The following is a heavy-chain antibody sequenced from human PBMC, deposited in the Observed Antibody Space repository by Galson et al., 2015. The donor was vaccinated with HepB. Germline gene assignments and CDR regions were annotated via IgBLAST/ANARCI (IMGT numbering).Heavy chain of an antibody. J-gene: IGHJ4*02. D-gene: IGHD3-16*02. V-gene: IGHV3-30*18. CDR2: ISYDGSHK. CDR3: AKDPISLGELSRLSYYFDY. CDR1: GFTFSSYD. Sequence: SLRLSCAASGFTFSSYDMHWVRQAPGKELEWVAVISYDGSHKYYADSVKGRFTISRDNSKNTLYLQVNSLRTEDTAVYYCAKDPISLGELSRLSYYFDYWGQGTLVTVSS.